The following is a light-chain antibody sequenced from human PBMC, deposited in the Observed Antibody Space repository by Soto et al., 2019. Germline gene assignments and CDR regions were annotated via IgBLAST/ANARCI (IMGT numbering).Light chain of an antibody. CDR2: SNI. V-gene: IGLV1-44*01. J-gene: IGLJ1*01. Sequence: QSVLTQPPSASGTPGQRVTISCSGSSSNIGSNNVNWYQQLPGTAPKLVIYSNIQRPSGVPDRFSGSKSGTSASLAISGLLSDDEADYYRAAWDDSLHVYVFGAGTKVTVL. CDR3: AAWDDSLHVYV. CDR1: SSNIGSNN.